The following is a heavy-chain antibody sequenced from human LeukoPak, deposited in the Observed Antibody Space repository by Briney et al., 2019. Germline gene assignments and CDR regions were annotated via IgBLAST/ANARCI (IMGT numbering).Heavy chain of an antibody. CDR2: MYHSGST. CDR1: GFTFSSYW. Sequence: GSLRLSCAASGFTFSSYWMNWVRQAPGKGLEWIGSMYHSGSTYYNPSLKSRVTISVDTSKNQFSLKLSSVTAADTAVYYCARAYLARSPRAAFDIWGQGTMVTVSS. D-gene: IGHD3-10*01. V-gene: IGHV4-4*02. J-gene: IGHJ3*02. CDR3: ARAYLARSPRAAFDI.